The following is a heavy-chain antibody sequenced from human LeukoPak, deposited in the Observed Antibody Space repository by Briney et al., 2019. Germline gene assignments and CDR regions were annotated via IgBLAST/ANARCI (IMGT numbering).Heavy chain of an antibody. D-gene: IGHD1-14*01. Sequence: SETLSLTCTVSGGSTSSYYWSWIRQPPGKGLEWIGYIYYSGHTNYNPSLKSRVTISVDTSKNQFSLRLISVTAADTAVYYCARGERPGLDYWGQGTLVTVSS. CDR3: ARGERPGLDY. J-gene: IGHJ4*02. CDR1: GGSTSSYY. CDR2: IYYSGHT. V-gene: IGHV4-59*01.